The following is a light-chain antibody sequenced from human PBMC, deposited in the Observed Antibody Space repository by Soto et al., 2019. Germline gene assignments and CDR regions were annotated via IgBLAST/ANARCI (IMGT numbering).Light chain of an antibody. V-gene: IGKV1-39*01. J-gene: IGKJ2*01. CDR1: QSISNY. CDR2: AAS. Sequence: DIQMTQSPSSLSASVGDRVTITCRASQSISNYLNWYQQKPGKAPKLLIYAASSLQSGVPSGFSGSGSGTDFTLTISSLQPEDFATYSCQQSYITPYTFGQGTKLEIK. CDR3: QQSYITPYT.